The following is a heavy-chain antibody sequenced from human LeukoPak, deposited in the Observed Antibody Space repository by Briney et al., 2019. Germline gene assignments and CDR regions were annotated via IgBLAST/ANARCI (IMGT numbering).Heavy chain of an antibody. CDR3: ARDDGFCRGVACYGKFDY. CDR2: INPNSGGT. Sequence: ASVKVSCKASGYTFTGYYLHWVRQAPGQGLEWMGLINPNSGGTNYAQKFQGRVTMTRDTSISTAYMELSRLTSDDTAVYYCARDDGFCRGVACYGKFDYWGQGTLVTVSS. V-gene: IGHV1-2*02. J-gene: IGHJ4*02. D-gene: IGHD2-15*01. CDR1: GYTFTGYY.